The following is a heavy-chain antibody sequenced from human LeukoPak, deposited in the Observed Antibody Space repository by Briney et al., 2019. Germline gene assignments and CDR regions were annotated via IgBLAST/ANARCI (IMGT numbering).Heavy chain of an antibody. CDR3: ARGMGGITGTTKGPGNAFDI. CDR1: GYTFSGYY. CDR2: INPNSGGT. V-gene: IGHV1-2*02. J-gene: IGHJ3*02. Sequence: VASVKVSCKASGYTFSGYYVHWVRQAPGQGLEWMGWINPNSGGTNYAQKFQGRVTMTGDTSISTAYMELSRLRSDDTAVYYCARGMGGITGTTKGPGNAFDIWGQGTMVTVSS. D-gene: IGHD1-14*01.